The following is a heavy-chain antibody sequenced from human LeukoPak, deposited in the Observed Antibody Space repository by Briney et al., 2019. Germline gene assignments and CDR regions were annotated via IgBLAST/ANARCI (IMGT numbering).Heavy chain of an antibody. J-gene: IGHJ4*02. CDR2: IIPIFGTA. Sequence: SVKVSCKASGGTFSSYATSWVRQAPGQGLEWMGGIIPIFGTANYAQKFQGRVTITADESTSTAYMELSSLRSEDTAVYYCARPRFLTLHYFDYWGQGTLVTVSS. D-gene: IGHD3-3*01. V-gene: IGHV1-69*13. CDR1: GGTFSSYA. CDR3: ARPRFLTLHYFDY.